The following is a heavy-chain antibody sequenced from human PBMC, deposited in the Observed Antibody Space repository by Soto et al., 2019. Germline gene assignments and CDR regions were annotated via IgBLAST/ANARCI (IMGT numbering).Heavy chain of an antibody. J-gene: IGHJ4*02. Sequence: QITLKESGPTLVKPTQTLTLTCTFSGFSFGVSGVGVGWIRQPPGRALEWLGLVFWNDDKRYSPSLESRLTLTKDTSNNQVVLTVTNSDPGDTGTYYCARAYTYDFDHWGQGTLVTVSS. CDR1: GFSFGVSGVG. D-gene: IGHD2-21*01. CDR3: ARAYTYDFDH. CDR2: VFWNDDK. V-gene: IGHV2-5*01.